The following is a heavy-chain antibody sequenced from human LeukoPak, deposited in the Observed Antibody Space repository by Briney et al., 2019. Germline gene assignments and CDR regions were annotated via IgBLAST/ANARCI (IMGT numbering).Heavy chain of an antibody. V-gene: IGHV1-2*02. CDR3: ARKTKGLYGDYAFGWFDP. J-gene: IGHJ5*02. D-gene: IGHD4-17*01. CDR2: INPNSGGT. Sequence: ASVKVSCKASGYTFTGYYMHWVRQAPGQGLEWVGWINPNSGGTNYAQKFQGRVTMTRDTSISTAYMELSRLRSDDTAVYYCARKTKGLYGDYAFGWFDPWGQGTLVTVSS. CDR1: GYTFTGYY.